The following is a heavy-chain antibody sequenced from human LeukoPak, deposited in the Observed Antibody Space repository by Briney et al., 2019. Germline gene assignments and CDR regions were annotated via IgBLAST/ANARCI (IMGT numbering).Heavy chain of an antibody. Sequence: SETLSLTCAVYGGSFSGYYWSWIRQPPGKGLEWIGEVNHRRSTNYNPSLKSRVTMSVDTSKNQFSLNLSSVTAADTAVYYCARGQFWSGYSIWGQGTLVTVSS. J-gene: IGHJ4*02. CDR2: VNHRRST. V-gene: IGHV4-34*01. D-gene: IGHD3-3*02. CDR3: ARGQFWSGYSI. CDR1: GGSFSGYY.